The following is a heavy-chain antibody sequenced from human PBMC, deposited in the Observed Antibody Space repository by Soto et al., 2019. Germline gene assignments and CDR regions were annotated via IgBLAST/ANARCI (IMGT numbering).Heavy chain of an antibody. CDR1: GGTFSGYA. CDR2: IIPMFGPA. CDR3: ARLPADISAGRRNYYYYAMDV. D-gene: IGHD6-6*01. Sequence: QVHLVQSGAEVKKPGSSVKVSCKASGGTFSGYAISWVRRAPGQGLEWMGGIIPMFGPANYAQKFQGRFTITADESTTTAYMELSSLRSEDTAVYYCARLPADISAGRRNYYYYAMDVWGQGTTVTVSS. V-gene: IGHV1-69*12. J-gene: IGHJ6*02.